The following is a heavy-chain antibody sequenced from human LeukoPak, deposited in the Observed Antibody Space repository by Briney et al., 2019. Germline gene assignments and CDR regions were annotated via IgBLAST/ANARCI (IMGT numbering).Heavy chain of an antibody. CDR3: ARHRSGGSQDDAFDI. V-gene: IGHV3-7*01. J-gene: IGHJ3*02. CDR2: IRQDGSEK. Sequence: GGSLRLSCAASGFTFSSYWMSWVRQAPGKGLEWVANIRQDGSEKYYVDSVKGRFTISRDNAKNSLYLQMNSLRAEDTAVYYCARHRSGGSQDDAFDIWGQGTMVTVSS. CDR1: GFTFSSYW. D-gene: IGHD2-15*01.